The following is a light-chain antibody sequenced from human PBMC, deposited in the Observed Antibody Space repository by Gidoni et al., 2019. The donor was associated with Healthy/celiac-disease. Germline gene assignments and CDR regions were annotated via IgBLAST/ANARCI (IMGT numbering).Light chain of an antibody. CDR1: QSISSW. V-gene: IGKV1-5*03. J-gene: IGKJ1*01. CDR2: KAS. CDR3: QQYNSYST. Sequence: DFQMTQSPSTLSASVGDRVTITCRASQSISSWLAWYQQKPGKAPKLLIYKASDLESGVPSRFSGSGSGTEFTLTISSLQPDDFATYYCQQYNSYSTFGQXTKVEIK.